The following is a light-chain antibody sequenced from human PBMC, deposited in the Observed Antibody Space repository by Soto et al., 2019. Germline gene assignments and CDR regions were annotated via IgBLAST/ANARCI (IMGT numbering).Light chain of an antibody. Sequence: EVVMTQSPASLSVSPGERVTLSCRASHSLSNNLAWYQQKPGQAPRLLIYGAYSRATGIPARFSGSRSGTEFTLTITSLQSEDFAVYYCQQSAGTFGQGTKVEIK. V-gene: IGKV3-15*01. CDR3: QQSAGT. CDR1: HSLSNN. CDR2: GAY. J-gene: IGKJ1*01.